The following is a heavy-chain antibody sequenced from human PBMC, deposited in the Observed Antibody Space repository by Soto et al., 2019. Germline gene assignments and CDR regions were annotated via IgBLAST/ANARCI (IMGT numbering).Heavy chain of an antibody. CDR2: ILPIFNKT. V-gene: IGHV1-69*06. CDR3: AIVGVQFLYKNDFET. J-gene: IGHJ5*02. Sequence: QVQLVQSGADVKKPGSSVRVSCKASGGTFSTYAINWVRQAPGHGLEWMGVILPIFNKTHYAKNFQGRVTIIADKSTITSYMELSSLRSEDTAVYYSAIVGVQFLYKNDFETWGKGTQVSVSP. D-gene: IGHD3-3*01. CDR1: GGTFSTYA.